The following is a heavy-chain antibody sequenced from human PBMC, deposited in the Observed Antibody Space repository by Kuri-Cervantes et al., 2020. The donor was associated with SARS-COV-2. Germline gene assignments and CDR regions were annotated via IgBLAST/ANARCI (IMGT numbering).Heavy chain of an antibody. J-gene: IGHJ4*02. CDR1: GGSINSDNYF. D-gene: IGHD4-17*01. CDR3: ARVYGVAFDY. CDR2: IYISGST. V-gene: IGHV4-61*09. Sequence: LRLSCTVSGGSINSDNYFWSWIRQPAGKGLEWIGHIYISGSTNHNPSLRNRVTISLDTSKNQFSLKLSSVTAADTAVYYCARVYGVAFDYWGQGTLVTVSS.